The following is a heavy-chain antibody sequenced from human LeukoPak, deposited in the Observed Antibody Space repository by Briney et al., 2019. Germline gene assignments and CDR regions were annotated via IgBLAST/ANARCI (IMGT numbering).Heavy chain of an antibody. CDR1: GGSISSSNW. Sequence: SETLSLTCAVSGGSISSSNWWSWVRQPPGKGLEWIGEIYHSGSTNYNPSLKSRVTISVDKSKNQFSLKLSSVTAADTAVYYCARERYYYDSSGDDAFDIWGQGTMVTVSS. CDR3: ARERYYYDSSGDDAFDI. CDR2: IYHSGST. J-gene: IGHJ3*02. V-gene: IGHV4-4*02. D-gene: IGHD3-22*01.